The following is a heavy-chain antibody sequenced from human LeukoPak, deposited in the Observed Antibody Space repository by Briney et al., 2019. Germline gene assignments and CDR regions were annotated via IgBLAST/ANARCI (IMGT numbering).Heavy chain of an antibody. CDR3: AKGASASCYATSDY. J-gene: IGHJ4*02. CDR1: GFTFSSYG. D-gene: IGHD2-2*01. CDR2: IWYDGSNK. V-gene: IGHV3-33*06. Sequence: GGSLKLSCAASGFTFSSYGMQWVRQAPGKGLEWVTVIWYDGSNKYYADSVKGRFTISRDNSKNTLYLQMNSMRADDTALYYCAKGASASCYATSDYWGQGTLVTVSS.